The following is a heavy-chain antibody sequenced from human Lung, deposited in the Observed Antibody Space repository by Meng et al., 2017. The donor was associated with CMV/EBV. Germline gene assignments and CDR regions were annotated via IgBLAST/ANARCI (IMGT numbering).Heavy chain of an antibody. J-gene: IGHJ4*02. D-gene: IGHD6-19*01. CDR2: INPRTDKT. V-gene: IGHV1-46*01. CDR1: GYTFTNYY. CDR3: TRAGIGVAGDFDY. Sequence: KASGYTFTNYYTHWVRLAPGQGLEWMGIINPRTDKTRYAQKFQGRVTLTRDTSTSTVYMELSSLRSEDTAVYYCTRAGIGVAGDFDYWGQGTLVTVSS.